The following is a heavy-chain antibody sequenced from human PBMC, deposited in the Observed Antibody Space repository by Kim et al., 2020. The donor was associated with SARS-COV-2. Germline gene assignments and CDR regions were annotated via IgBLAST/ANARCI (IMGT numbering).Heavy chain of an antibody. CDR3: ASSPKYSSSWYVNWSYGMDV. CDR2: ISSSGSTI. D-gene: IGHD6-13*01. J-gene: IGHJ6*02. Sequence: GGSLRLSCAASGFTFSSYEMNWVRQAPGKGLEWVSYISSSGSTIYYADSVKGRFTISRDNAKNSLYLQMNSLSAEDTAVYYCASSPKYSSSWYVNWSYGMDVWGQGTTVTVSS. CDR1: GFTFSSYE. V-gene: IGHV3-48*03.